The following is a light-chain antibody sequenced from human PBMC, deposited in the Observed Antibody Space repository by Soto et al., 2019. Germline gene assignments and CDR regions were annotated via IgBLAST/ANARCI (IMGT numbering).Light chain of an antibody. Sequence: SYELTQPRSVSVYPGQTARITCSGDALPKQYAYWYQQKPGQAPVVVIYKDSERPSGIPERLSGSSSGTIVTLTISGVEAEEGADYYCQSTDSSGTVVFGGRTKLTVL. J-gene: IGLJ2*01. CDR1: ALPKQY. CDR2: KDS. CDR3: QSTDSSGTVV. V-gene: IGLV3-25*02.